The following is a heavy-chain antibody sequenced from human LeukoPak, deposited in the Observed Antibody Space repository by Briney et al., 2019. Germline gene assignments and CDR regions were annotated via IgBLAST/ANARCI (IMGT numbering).Heavy chain of an antibody. J-gene: IGHJ4*02. D-gene: IGHD4-17*01. CDR3: ASGDYGDYAIY. Sequence: GGSLRLSCTVSGFTLSSYEMSWIRQAPGKGLEWVSSISGSSSYIYYADSVKGRFTISRDNAKNSLYLQMNSLRAEDTAVYYCASGDYGDYAIYWGQGTLVTVSS. CDR2: ISGSSSYI. V-gene: IGHV3-21*01. CDR1: GFTLSSYE.